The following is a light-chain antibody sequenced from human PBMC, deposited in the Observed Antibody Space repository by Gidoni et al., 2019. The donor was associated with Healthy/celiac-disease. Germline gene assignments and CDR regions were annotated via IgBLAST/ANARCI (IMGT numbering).Light chain of an antibody. CDR1: QSVLYSSNNKNY. J-gene: IGKJ2*03. CDR3: QQYYSTPYS. Sequence: VSLGERATINCKSSQSVLYSSNNKNYLAWYQQKPGQPPKLLIYWASTRESGVPDRFSGSGSGTDFTLTISSLQAEDVAVYYCQQYYSTPYSFGQGTKLEIK. V-gene: IGKV4-1*01. CDR2: WAS.